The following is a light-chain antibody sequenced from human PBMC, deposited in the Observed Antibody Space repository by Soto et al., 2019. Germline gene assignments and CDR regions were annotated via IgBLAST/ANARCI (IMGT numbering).Light chain of an antibody. CDR1: ISDIGGYNF. J-gene: IGLJ1*01. CDR3: QSYDSTLSARYV. Sequence: QSALTQPASVSGSPGQSITISCTGTISDIGGYNFISWYQHHPGKAPKLVIYDVNNRPSGVPDRFSGSKSGTSASLAITGLQADDEGDYYCQSYDSTLSARYVFGTGTKLTVL. CDR2: DVN. V-gene: IGLV2-14*01.